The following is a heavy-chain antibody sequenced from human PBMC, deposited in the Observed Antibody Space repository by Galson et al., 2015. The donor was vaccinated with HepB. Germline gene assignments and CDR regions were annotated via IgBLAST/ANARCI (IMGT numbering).Heavy chain of an antibody. CDR1: GITFNTYV. CDR2: IVGSGEST. Sequence: SLRLYCAAPGITFNTYVMSWVREAPRKGLESVSSIVGSGESTFYAASVTGRFTISRDTSRNTLYLQMNRMRADDTAIYYCAKTSYCDGGPCFSGYFDSWGQGTLVAVSS. J-gene: IGHJ4*02. CDR3: AKTSYCDGGPCFSGYFDS. V-gene: IGHV3-23*01. D-gene: IGHD2-21*01.